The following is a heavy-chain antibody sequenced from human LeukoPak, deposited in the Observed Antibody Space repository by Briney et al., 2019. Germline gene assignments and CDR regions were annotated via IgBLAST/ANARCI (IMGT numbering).Heavy chain of an antibody. D-gene: IGHD2-2*02. CDR3: AREGGYCSSTSCYRGWFDP. J-gene: IGHJ5*02. CDR2: IYYSGST. V-gene: IGHV4-59*01. CDR1: GGSFSGYY. Sequence: SETLSLTCAVYGGSFSGYYWSWIRQPPGKGLEWIGYIYYSGSTNYNPSLKSRVTISVDTSKNQFSLKLSSVTAADTAVYYCAREGGYCSSTSCYRGWFDPWGQGTLVTVSS.